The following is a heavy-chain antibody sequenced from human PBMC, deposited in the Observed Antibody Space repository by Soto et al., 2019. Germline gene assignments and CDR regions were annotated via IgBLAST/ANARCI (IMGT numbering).Heavy chain of an antibody. J-gene: IGHJ6*02. CDR2: SIPIFGTA. CDR3: ARGRGYSGDDHYYYFDMDV. V-gene: IGHV1-69*01. CDR1: GGTFNNYP. D-gene: IGHD5-12*01. Sequence: QVQLVQSGAEVKKPGSSVKVSCKASGGTFNNYPITWVRQAPGEGLEWMGGSIPIFGTANYAQKFQGRVPISVDESTSTAYTELSSLRSEDTTVYYCARGRGYSGDDHYYYFDMDVWGQGTTVTVSS.